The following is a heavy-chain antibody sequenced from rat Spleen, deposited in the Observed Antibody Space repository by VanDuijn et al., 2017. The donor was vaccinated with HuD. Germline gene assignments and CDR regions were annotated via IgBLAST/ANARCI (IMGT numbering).Heavy chain of an antibody. V-gene: IGHV5-58*01. J-gene: IGHJ3*01. Sequence: EVQLVETGGGFVQPGRSLKLSCVGSGFTFSRYWMYWIRQAPGKGLECVSSINADGGSTYYPDSVKGRFTISRDNAENIVYLQMNSLRSEDTATYYCAKRDYDGYYPFAYWGQGTLVTVSS. CDR1: GFTFSRYW. CDR3: AKRDYDGYYPFAY. CDR2: INADGGST. D-gene: IGHD1-12*03.